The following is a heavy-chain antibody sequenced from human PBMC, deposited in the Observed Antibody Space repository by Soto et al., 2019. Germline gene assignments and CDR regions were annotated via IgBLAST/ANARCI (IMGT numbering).Heavy chain of an antibody. CDR2: ITGSGLTT. CDR3: TKNNVSGFVMSLVSD. CDR1: GFTFSKYA. V-gene: IGHV3-23*01. D-gene: IGHD1-20*01. J-gene: IGHJ4*02. Sequence: GGSLRPPLEAFGFTFSKYAMIWVRQAPGKGQEWVSGITGSGLTTEYSASVKGRFTFSRDNSNNTLYLQRNGLRAEDTTIYYCTKNNVSGFVMSLVSDWGQGTPVTVSS.